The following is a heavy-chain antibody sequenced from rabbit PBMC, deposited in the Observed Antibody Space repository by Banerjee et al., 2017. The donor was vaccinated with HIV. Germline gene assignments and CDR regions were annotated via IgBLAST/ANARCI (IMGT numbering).Heavy chain of an antibody. CDR2: INVVTGKA. V-gene: IGHV1S45*01. CDR1: RFPFSDKAV. J-gene: IGHJ6*01. CDR3: ARDLPGVIGWNFGW. D-gene: IGHD4-1*01. Sequence: QEQLVESRGGLVKPGGSLKLSCTASRFPFSDKAVMCWVRQAPGKGLQWVACINVVTGKAVYATWAKGRFTFSKTSSTTVTLQMTSLTAADTATYFCARDLPGVIGWNFGWWGPGTLVTVS.